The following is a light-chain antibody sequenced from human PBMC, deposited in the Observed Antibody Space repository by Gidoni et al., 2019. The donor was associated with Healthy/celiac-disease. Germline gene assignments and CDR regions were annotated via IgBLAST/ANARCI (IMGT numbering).Light chain of an antibody. CDR2: QVS. J-gene: IGLJ2*01. Sequence: SYELTQPPSVSVSPGQTASITCSGDKLGDKYACWYQQKPGQSPVLVIYQVSKRPPGIPERFSGSNAGNTATLTISGTQAMDEADYYCQAWDSSTGGVFGGGTKLTVL. CDR1: KLGDKY. CDR3: QAWDSSTGGV. V-gene: IGLV3-1*01.